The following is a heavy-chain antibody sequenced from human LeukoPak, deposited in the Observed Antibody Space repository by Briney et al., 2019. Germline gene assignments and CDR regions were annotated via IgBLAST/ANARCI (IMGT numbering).Heavy chain of an antibody. V-gene: IGHV4-59*01. J-gene: IGHJ5*02. D-gene: IGHD3-22*01. CDR3: AREGGYFGNWFDP. CDR1: GGSISSYY. Sequence: ETLSLTCTVSGGSISSYYWSWIRQPPGKGLEWIGYIYYSGSTNYNPSLKSRVTISVDTSKNQFSLKLSSVTAADTAVYYCAREGGYFGNWFDPWGQGTLVTVSS. CDR2: IYYSGST.